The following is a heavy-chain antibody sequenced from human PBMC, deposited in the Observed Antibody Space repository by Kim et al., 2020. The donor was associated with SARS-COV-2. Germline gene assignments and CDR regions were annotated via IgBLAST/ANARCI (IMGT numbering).Heavy chain of an antibody. CDR2: GRT. Sequence: GRTTYSPSLKSRVTISGDKSKNQFSLKLTSVTAADTAVYYCARGGAFNRDYWGQGTLVTVSS. V-gene: IGHV4-34*01. J-gene: IGHJ4*02. D-gene: IGHD3-10*01. CDR3: ARGGAFNRDY.